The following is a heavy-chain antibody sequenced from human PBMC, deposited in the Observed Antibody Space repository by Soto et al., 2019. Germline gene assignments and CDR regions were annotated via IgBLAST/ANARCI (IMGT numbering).Heavy chain of an antibody. J-gene: IGHJ4*02. D-gene: IGHD6-19*01. CDR3: AKEWSYSSGWSHVDY. V-gene: IGHV3-23*01. CDR2: ISGSGGST. Sequence: PGGSLRLSCAASGFTFSSYAMSWVRQAPGKGLEWVSAISGSGGSTYYADSVKGRFTISRDNSKDTLYLQMNSLRAEDTAVYYCAKEWSYSSGWSHVDYWGQGTLVTVSS. CDR1: GFTFSSYA.